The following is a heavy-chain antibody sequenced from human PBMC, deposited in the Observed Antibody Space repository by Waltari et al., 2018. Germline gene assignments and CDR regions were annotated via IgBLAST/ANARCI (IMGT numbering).Heavy chain of an antibody. Sequence: QVQLQESGPGLVKPSETLSLTCDVSGYSIDRGYFWGWVRQPPGKGLEWIGTIFHAGFTYYTPSLKGRVSMSVDTSKNQFSLNLSSVTAADTAVYYCARAPGVAAAAYFDYWGQGTTVTVSS. CDR3: ARAPGVAAAAYFDY. CDR1: GYSIDRGYF. D-gene: IGHD6-13*01. CDR2: IFHAGFT. J-gene: IGHJ4*03. V-gene: IGHV4-38-2*01.